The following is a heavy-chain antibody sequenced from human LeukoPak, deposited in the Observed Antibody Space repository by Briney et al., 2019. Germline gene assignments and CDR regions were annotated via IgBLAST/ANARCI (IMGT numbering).Heavy chain of an antibody. CDR2: IYYSGNT. J-gene: IGHJ6*03. CDR3: ARYLRSSSTYYMDV. D-gene: IGHD6-6*01. CDR1: GGSISNYY. V-gene: IGHV4-59*01. Sequence: SETLSLTCTVFGGSISNYYWSWIRQPPGKGLEWIGYIYYSGNTNYNPSLRSRITISLDTSKNQFSLKLSSVTAADAAVYYCARYLRSSSTYYMDVWGKGTTVTVSS.